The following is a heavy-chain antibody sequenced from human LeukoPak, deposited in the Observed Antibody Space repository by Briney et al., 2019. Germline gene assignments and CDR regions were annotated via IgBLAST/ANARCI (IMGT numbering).Heavy chain of an antibody. CDR3: ARDLSIAVGDY. D-gene: IGHD6-19*01. CDR1: GFTFSSYS. Sequence: GGSLRLSCAASGFTFSSYSMNWVRQAPGKGLEWVSSISSSSSYRYYADSVKGRFTISRDNAKNSLYLQMNSLRAEDTAVYYCARDLSIAVGDYWGQGTLVTVSS. V-gene: IGHV3-21*01. CDR2: ISSSSSYR. J-gene: IGHJ4*02.